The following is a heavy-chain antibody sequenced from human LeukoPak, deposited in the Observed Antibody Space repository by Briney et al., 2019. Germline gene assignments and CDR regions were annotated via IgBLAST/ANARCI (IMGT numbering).Heavy chain of an antibody. CDR3: AKAPVGHCSGAFCYHFDS. V-gene: IGHV3-23*01. CDR1: GFTFSTYA. J-gene: IGHJ4*02. CDR2: ISGDNPGT. D-gene: IGHD2-15*01. Sequence: PGGSLGLSCAASGFTFSTYAMSWVRQTPGKGLEWVAAISGDNPGTYHANSVKGRFTISRDNSKNTLHLQMSGLRAEDTARYYCAKAPVGHCSGAFCYHFDSWGQGTLVTVSS.